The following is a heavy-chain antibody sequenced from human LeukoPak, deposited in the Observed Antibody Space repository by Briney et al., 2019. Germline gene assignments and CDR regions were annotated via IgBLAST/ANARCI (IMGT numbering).Heavy chain of an antibody. CDR1: GFTFSNYA. J-gene: IGHJ4*02. D-gene: IGHD3-22*01. CDR2: ISGSGGST. Sequence: QPGGSLRLSCAASGFTFSNYAMSWIRQAPGKGLEWVSGISGSGGSTYYADSVKGRFTISRDNSKNTLYLQMNGLRAEDTALYYCAKDQVAYYDSSGYPYWGQGTLVTVSS. V-gene: IGHV3-23*01. CDR3: AKDQVAYYDSSGYPY.